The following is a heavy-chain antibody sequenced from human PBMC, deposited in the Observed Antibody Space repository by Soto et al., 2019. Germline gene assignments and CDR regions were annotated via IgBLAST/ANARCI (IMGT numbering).Heavy chain of an antibody. CDR3: ARHVTYYYDSSGLVHAFDI. Sequence: GESLKISCKGSGYSFTSYWISWVRQMPGKGLEWMGRIDPSDSYTTYSPSFQGHVTISADKSISTAYLQWSSLKASDTAMYYCARHVTYYYDSSGLVHAFDIWGQGTMVTVSS. D-gene: IGHD3-22*01. J-gene: IGHJ3*02. CDR2: IDPSDSYT. CDR1: GYSFTSYW. V-gene: IGHV5-10-1*01.